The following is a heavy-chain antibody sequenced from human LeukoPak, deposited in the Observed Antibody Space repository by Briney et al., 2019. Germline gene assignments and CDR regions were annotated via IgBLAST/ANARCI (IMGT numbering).Heavy chain of an antibody. Sequence: PGGSLRLSCAASGFTFSSYEMNWVRQAPGKGLEWVSYISSSGSTIYYADSVKGRFTISRDNAKNSLYLQMNSLRAEDTAGYYCARSRGYSYGYIDPFDYWGQGTLVTDSS. CDR2: ISSSGSTI. D-gene: IGHD5-18*01. J-gene: IGHJ4*02. CDR3: ARSRGYSYGYIDPFDY. CDR1: GFTFSSYE. V-gene: IGHV3-48*03.